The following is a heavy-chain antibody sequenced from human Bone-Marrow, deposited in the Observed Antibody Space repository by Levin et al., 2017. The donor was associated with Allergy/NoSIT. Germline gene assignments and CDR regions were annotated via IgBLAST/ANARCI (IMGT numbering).Heavy chain of an antibody. J-gene: IGHJ5*02. Sequence: PSETLSLTCAASGFTVGNNYMKWVRQAPGKGLEWVSLIYSGGSTYYADSVKGRFTISRDNSKNTLHLQMNSLRTEDTAVYYCARDRTCSGGTCYGSWGQGTLVTVSS. CDR3: ARDRTCSGGTCYGS. CDR1: GFTVGNNY. CDR2: IYSGGST. V-gene: IGHV3-66*01. D-gene: IGHD2-15*01.